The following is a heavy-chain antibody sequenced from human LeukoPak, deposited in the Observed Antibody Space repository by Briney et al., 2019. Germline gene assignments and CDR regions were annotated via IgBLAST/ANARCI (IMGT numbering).Heavy chain of an antibody. J-gene: IGHJ4*02. CDR3: AKGGFASGSAFVPY. CDR2: ISGDGADK. CDR1: GFIFNNFA. Sequence: PGGSLRLSCAASGFIFNNFAITWVRQAPGKGLEGVSTISGDGADKYYADSVKGRFILSRDNLKNTEYLQMNSLRAEDTGVYDCAKGGFASGSAFVPYWGQGTLVTVSS. V-gene: IGHV3-23*01. D-gene: IGHD3-10*01.